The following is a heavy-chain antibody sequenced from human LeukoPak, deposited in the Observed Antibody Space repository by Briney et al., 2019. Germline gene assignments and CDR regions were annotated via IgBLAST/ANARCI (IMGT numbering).Heavy chain of an antibody. CDR1: GFTLSSYA. V-gene: IGHV3-23*01. J-gene: IGHJ4*02. Sequence: GGSLGLSCAASGFTLSSYAMSWVRQAPGKGLEWVSGNSGSGDNTYYADSVKGRFTISRDNSKNTLYVQVNSLGTEDTAAYYCAKGSYYDSSGSFYFDYWGQGTLVTVSS. CDR2: NSGSGDNT. D-gene: IGHD3-22*01. CDR3: AKGSYYDSSGSFYFDY.